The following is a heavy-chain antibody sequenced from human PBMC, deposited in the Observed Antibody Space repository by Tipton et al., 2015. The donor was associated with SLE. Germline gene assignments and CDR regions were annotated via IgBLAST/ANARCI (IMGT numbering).Heavy chain of an antibody. CDR3: AKAGGVVGFCSGGGCSPPLGMDV. Sequence: SLRLSCAASGFTFSYYGMHWVRQAPGKGLEWVAVIWYDGSEKYYGDSVKGRFTVSRDNSEDKLYLQMNDLRAEDTAVYYCAKAGGVVGFCSGGGCSPPLGMDVWGQGTPVTVSS. J-gene: IGHJ6*02. D-gene: IGHD2-15*01. V-gene: IGHV3-33*06. CDR1: GFTFSYYG. CDR2: IWYDGSEK.